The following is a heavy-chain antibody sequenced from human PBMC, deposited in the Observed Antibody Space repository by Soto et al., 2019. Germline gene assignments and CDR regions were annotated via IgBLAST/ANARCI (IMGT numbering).Heavy chain of an antibody. CDR2: ISSSGSTI. D-gene: IGHD2-2*01. CDR1: GFTFSDYY. V-gene: IGHV3-11*01. J-gene: IGHJ4*02. Sequence: ESGGGLVKPGGSLRLSCAASGFTFSDYYMSWIRQAPGKGLEWVSYISSSGSTIYYADSVKGRFTISRDNAKNSLYLQMNSLRAEDTAVYYCARDPYCSSTSCYAGPYYFDYWGQGTLVTVSS. CDR3: ARDPYCSSTSCYAGPYYFDY.